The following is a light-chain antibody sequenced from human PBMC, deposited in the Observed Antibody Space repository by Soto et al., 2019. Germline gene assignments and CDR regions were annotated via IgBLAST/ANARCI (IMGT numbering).Light chain of an antibody. Sequence: DIVMTQSPATLSVSQGERATLSCRASQNIRTNLAWYQHKPGQAPGLLIYGASTGATGVPARFSGSGSGTEFTLTISSLQSEDFAAYYCQQYNNWPRKFGQGTKVDIK. CDR2: GAS. V-gene: IGKV3-15*01. CDR1: QNIRTN. CDR3: QQYNNWPRK. J-gene: IGKJ1*01.